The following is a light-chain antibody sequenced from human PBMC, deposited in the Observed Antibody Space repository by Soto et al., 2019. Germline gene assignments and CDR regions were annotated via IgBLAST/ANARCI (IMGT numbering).Light chain of an antibody. V-gene: IGKV3-11*01. Sequence: EIVLTQSPATLSLSPGARATLSCRASQSVSSYLAWYQQKPGQAPRLLIYDASNRATGIAARFSGSGSGTDFTLTISSLEPEDFAVYYCHQRSNWPFTFGPATKVDIK. CDR2: DAS. CDR3: HQRSNWPFT. J-gene: IGKJ3*01. CDR1: QSVSSY.